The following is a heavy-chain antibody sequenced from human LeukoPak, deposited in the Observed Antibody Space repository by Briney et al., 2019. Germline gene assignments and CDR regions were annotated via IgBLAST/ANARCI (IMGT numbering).Heavy chain of an antibody. D-gene: IGHD2-2*01. J-gene: IGHJ6*04. Sequence: GGSLRLSCAASGFTFSSYGMHWVRQAPGKGLEWVAVISYDGSNKYYADSVEGRFTISRDNSKNTLYLQMNSLRAEDTAVYYCAKSRGDEYQLPRRYGMDVWGKGTTVTVSS. V-gene: IGHV3-30*18. CDR1: GFTFSSYG. CDR3: AKSRGDEYQLPRRYGMDV. CDR2: ISYDGSNK.